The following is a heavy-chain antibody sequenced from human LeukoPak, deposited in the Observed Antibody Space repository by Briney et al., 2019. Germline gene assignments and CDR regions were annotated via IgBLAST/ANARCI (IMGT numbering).Heavy chain of an antibody. CDR3: AREGAAAGTGDMDV. CDR1: GFTVSSNY. J-gene: IGHJ6*02. CDR2: IWYDGSNK. V-gene: IGHV3-33*08. D-gene: IGHD6-13*01. Sequence: GGSLRLSCAASGFTVSSNYMSWVRQAPGKGLEWVAVIWYDGSNKYYADSVKGRFTISRDNSKNTLYLQMNSLRAEDTAVYYCAREGAAAGTGDMDVWGQGTTVTVSS.